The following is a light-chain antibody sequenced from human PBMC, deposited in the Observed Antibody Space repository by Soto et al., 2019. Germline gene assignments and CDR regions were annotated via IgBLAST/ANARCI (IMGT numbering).Light chain of an antibody. V-gene: IGLV1-40*01. CDR1: RSNIGAGYD. Sequence: QSVLTQPHSVSGAPGQSVTISCTGSRSNIGAGYDVHWYQQLPGTAPKLLIYGNSNRPSGVPDRFSGSKSGTSASLAITGLQAEDEADYYCQSYDSSLSGYVFGTGTKLTVL. J-gene: IGLJ1*01. CDR2: GNS. CDR3: QSYDSSLSGYV.